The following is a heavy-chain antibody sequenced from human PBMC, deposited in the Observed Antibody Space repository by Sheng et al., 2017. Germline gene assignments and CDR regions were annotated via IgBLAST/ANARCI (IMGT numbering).Heavy chain of an antibody. Sequence: QAQLVQSGAEVKKPGASVRVSCKASGYTFTGYDINWVRQATGQGLEWMGWMNPNSGITDYAQKFQGRVTITRNTSIGTAYMELSSLRSEDTAVYYCARGVIWRYHYYYYMDVWGKGTTVTVSS. CDR3: ARGVIWRYHYYYYMDV. D-gene: IGHD3-3*01. J-gene: IGHJ6*03. CDR2: MNPNSGIT. CDR1: GYTFTGYD. V-gene: IGHV1-8*03.